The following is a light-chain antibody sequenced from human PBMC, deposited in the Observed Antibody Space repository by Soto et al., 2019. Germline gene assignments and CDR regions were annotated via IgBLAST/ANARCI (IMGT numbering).Light chain of an antibody. V-gene: IGLV8-61*01. J-gene: IGLJ2*01. CDR2: STN. CDR3: ALYVGTGTVV. Sequence: QAVVSQEPSFSVSPGGKVTLTCGLTSGSVLTSYYPTWYQQTPGQAPRTLIYSTNIRSSGVPDRFSGSILGNKAALTITGAQADDESDYYCALYVGTGTVVFGGGTKLTVL. CDR1: SGSVLTSYY.